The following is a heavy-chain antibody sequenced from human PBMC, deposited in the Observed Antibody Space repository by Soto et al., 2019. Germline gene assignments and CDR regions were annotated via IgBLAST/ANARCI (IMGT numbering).Heavy chain of an antibody. CDR3: ARLEGLATISYYFDY. D-gene: IGHD3-9*01. Sequence: PSDTLSLTCTVSGGSVSSSNYYWGWIRQSPGKGLEWIGSIYYSGSTYYNPSLESRVTISVDKSKNQFSLKVISVTAADTAVYYCARLEGLATISYYFDYWGQGTLVTVSS. J-gene: IGHJ4*02. CDR1: GGSVSSSNYY. V-gene: IGHV4-39*01. CDR2: IYYSGST.